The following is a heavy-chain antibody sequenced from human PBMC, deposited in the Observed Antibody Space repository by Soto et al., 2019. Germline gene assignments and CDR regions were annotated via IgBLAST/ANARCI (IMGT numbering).Heavy chain of an antibody. V-gene: IGHV1-69*12. D-gene: IGHD5-18*01. CDR3: ARERRGYSYGHYYYYGMDV. CDR2: IIPIFGTA. CDR1: GGTFSSYA. Sequence: QVQLVQSGAEVKKPGSSVKVSCKASGGTFSSYAISWVRQAPGQGLEWMGGIIPIFGTANYAQKFQGRVTIHADEXXSXACXELSSLRSEDTAVYYCARERRGYSYGHYYYYGMDVWGQGTTVTVSS. J-gene: IGHJ6*02.